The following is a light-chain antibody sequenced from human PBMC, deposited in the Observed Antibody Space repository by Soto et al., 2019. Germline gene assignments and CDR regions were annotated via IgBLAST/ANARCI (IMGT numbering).Light chain of an antibody. J-gene: IGLJ1*01. CDR3: SSYTSSSNSV. V-gene: IGLV2-14*01. Sequence: LTQPASVSVSPGQSITISCTGTSSDVGGYNYVSWYQQHPGKAPKLMIYEVSNRPSGVSNRFSGSKSGNTASLTISGLQAEEEADYYCSSYTSSSNSVFGTGTKVTVL. CDR2: EVS. CDR1: SSDVGGYNY.